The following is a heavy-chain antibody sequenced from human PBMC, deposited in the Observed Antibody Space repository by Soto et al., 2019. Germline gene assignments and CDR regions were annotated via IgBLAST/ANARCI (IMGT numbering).Heavy chain of an antibody. Sequence: SETLSLTCAVYGGSFSGYYWSWIRQPPGKGLEWIGEINHSGSTNYNPSLKSRVTISVDTSKNQFSLKLSSVTAADTAVYYCARGPGIAAVYGMDVWGQGTTVTVSS. CDR1: GGSFSGYY. D-gene: IGHD6-13*01. CDR2: INHSGST. V-gene: IGHV4-34*01. CDR3: ARGPGIAAVYGMDV. J-gene: IGHJ6*02.